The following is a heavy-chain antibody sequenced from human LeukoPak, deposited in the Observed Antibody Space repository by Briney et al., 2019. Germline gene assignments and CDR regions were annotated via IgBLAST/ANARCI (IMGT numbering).Heavy chain of an antibody. Sequence: GGSLRLSCATSEFTFSAYAMHWIRQAPGRGLEWVAFARYGGNIKYYADSVKGRFTISRDNPKNTLYLQMNSLRPEDTAVYYCAKDLGTEYNIFDYWGQGTLVTVSS. V-gene: IGHV3-30*02. CDR1: EFTFSAYA. CDR2: ARYGGNIK. D-gene: IGHD3-9*01. J-gene: IGHJ4*02. CDR3: AKDLGTEYNIFDY.